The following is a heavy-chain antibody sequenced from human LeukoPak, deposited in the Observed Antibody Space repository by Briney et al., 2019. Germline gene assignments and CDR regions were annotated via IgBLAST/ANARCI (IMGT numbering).Heavy chain of an antibody. CDR3: ARNPRDDYYFDY. CDR2: ISDNEKRK. J-gene: IGHJ4*02. CDR1: GFTFSSYG. D-gene: IGHD4/OR15-4a*01. Sequence: GRSLRLSCAASGFTFSSYGMHWVRQAPGKGLEWVAFISDNEKRKYYTDSVKGRFTISRDNSRNTLSLQMNSLRGEDTAVYYCARNPRDDYYFDYWGQGTLVTVSS. V-gene: IGHV3-30*19.